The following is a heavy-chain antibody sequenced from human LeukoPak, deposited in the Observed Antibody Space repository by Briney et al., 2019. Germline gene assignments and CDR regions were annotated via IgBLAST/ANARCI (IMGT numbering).Heavy chain of an antibody. CDR1: GYTFTGYY. V-gene: IGHV1-2*02. Sequence: ASVKVSCKASGYTFTGYYMHWVRQAPGQGLEWMGWINPNSGGTNYAQKFQGRVTMTRDTSISTAYMELSRLRSDDTAVYYCATTVYDQGANDYWGQGTLVTVSS. CDR3: ATTVYDQGANDY. D-gene: IGHD3-16*01. CDR2: INPNSGGT. J-gene: IGHJ4*02.